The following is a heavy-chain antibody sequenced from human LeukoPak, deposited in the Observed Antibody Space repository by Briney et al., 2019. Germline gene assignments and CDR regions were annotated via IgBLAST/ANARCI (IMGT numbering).Heavy chain of an antibody. CDR2: ISGSGGST. V-gene: IGHV3-23*01. J-gene: IGHJ4*02. D-gene: IGHD1-7*01. CDR3: AKVRLELVHYFDY. CDR1: GFTSSSYA. Sequence: GGSLRLSCAASGFTSSSYAMSWVRQAPGKGLEWVSAISGSGGSTYYADSVKGRFTISRDNSKNTLYLQMNSLRAEDTAVYYCAKVRLELVHYFDYWGQGTLVTVSS.